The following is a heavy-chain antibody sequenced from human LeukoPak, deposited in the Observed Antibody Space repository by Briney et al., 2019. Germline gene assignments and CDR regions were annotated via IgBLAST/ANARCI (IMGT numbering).Heavy chain of an antibody. CDR1: GYSISSGYY. J-gene: IGHJ4*02. CDR2: IYHSGST. V-gene: IGHV4-38-2*02. CDR3: ARSVLWFGDLGY. D-gene: IGHD3-10*01. Sequence: SETLSLTCTVSGYSISSGYYWGWIRQPPGKGLEWIGSIYHSGSTYYNPSLKSRVTISVDTSKNQFSLKLSSVTAADTAVYYCARSVLWFGDLGYWGQGILVTVSS.